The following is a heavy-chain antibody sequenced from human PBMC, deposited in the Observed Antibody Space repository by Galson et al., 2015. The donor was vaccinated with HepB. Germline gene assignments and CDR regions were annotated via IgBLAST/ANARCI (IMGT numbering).Heavy chain of an antibody. D-gene: IGHD3-3*01. CDR2: IIPIFGTA. Sequence: SVKVSCKASGGTFSSYAISWVRQAPGQGLEWMGGIIPIFGTANYAQKFQGRVTITADESTSTAYMELSSLRSEDTAVYYCARGTYYDFWSGWFDPWGQGTLVTVSS. V-gene: IGHV1-69*13. CDR3: ARGTYYDFWSGWFDP. CDR1: GGTFSSYA. J-gene: IGHJ5*02.